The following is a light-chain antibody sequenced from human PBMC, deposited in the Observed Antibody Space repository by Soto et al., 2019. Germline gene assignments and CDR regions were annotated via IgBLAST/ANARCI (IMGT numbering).Light chain of an antibody. J-gene: IGKJ2*02. CDR2: DAS. V-gene: IGKV3-11*01. CDR1: QSVSSY. Sequence: EIVLTQSPATLSLSPGERATLSCRASQSVSSYLAWYQQKPGQAPRLLIYDASNRATGIPARFSGSGSGTDFTLTISSREPEDFAVYYCPQRSNWPRGTFGQGTKLEIK. CDR3: PQRSNWPRGT.